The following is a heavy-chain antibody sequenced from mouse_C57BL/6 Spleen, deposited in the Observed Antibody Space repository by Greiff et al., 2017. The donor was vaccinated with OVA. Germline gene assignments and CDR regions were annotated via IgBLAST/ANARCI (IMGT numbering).Heavy chain of an antibody. CDR2: ISDGGSYT. J-gene: IGHJ2*01. CDR1: GFTFSSYA. D-gene: IGHD2-5*01. V-gene: IGHV5-4*01. Sequence: EVKLVESGGGLVKPGGSLKLSCAASGFTFSSYAMSWVRQTPEKRLEWVATISDGGSYTYYPDNVKGRFTISRDNAKNNLYLQMSHLKSEDTAMYYCARESYSNYARNFDYWGKGTTLTVSS. CDR3: ARESYSNYARNFDY.